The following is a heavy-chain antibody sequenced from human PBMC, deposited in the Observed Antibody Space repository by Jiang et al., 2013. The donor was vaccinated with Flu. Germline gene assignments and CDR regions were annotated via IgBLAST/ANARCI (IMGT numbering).Heavy chain of an antibody. D-gene: IGHD6-13*01. Sequence: FTISRDNAKNSLYLQMNSLRAEDTAVYYCARVKAGPCDWGQGTLVTVSS. CDR3: ARVKAGPCD. J-gene: IGHJ4*02. V-gene: IGHV3-11*06.